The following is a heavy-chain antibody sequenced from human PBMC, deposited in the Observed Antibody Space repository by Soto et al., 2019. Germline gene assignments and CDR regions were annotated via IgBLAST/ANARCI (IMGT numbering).Heavy chain of an antibody. D-gene: IGHD1-7*01. V-gene: IGHV1-3*05. CDR3: ARRALELRGGSVDY. CDR2: INAGNGNT. J-gene: IGHJ4*02. CDR1: GYTFTSYA. Sequence: QVQLVQSGAEEKKPGASVKVSCKASGYTFTSYAMHWVRQAPGQRLEWMGWINAGNGNTKYSQKFQGRVTITRDTSASTAYRELSSLRSEDTAVYYCARRALELRGGSVDYWGQGTLVTVSS.